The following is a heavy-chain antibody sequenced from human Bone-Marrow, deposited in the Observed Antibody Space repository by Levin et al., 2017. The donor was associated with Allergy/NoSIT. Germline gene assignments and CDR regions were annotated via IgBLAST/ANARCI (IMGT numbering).Heavy chain of an antibody. V-gene: IGHV1-3*01. J-gene: IGHJ4*02. Sequence: ASVKVSCKASGYTFTSYAMHWVRQAPGQRLEWMGWINAGNGNTKYSQKFQGRVTITRDTSASTAYMELSSLRSEDTAVYYCARDRRYSSSWYYFDYWGQGTLVTVSS. D-gene: IGHD6-13*01. CDR3: ARDRRYSSSWYYFDY. CDR2: INAGNGNT. CDR1: GYTFTSYA.